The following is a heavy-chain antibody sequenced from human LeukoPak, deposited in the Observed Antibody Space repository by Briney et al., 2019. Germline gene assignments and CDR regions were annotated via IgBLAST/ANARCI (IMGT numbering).Heavy chain of an antibody. D-gene: IGHD2-2*02. V-gene: IGHV4-34*01. J-gene: IGHJ4*02. CDR1: GGSISSYY. Sequence: SETLSLTCTVSGGSISSYYWSWIRQPPGKGLEWIGEINHSGSTNYNPSLKSRVTISVDTSKNQFSLKLSSVTAADTAVYYCATMTFYCSSTSCYNRNDYWGQGTLVTVSS. CDR2: INHSGST. CDR3: ATMTFYCSSTSCYNRNDY.